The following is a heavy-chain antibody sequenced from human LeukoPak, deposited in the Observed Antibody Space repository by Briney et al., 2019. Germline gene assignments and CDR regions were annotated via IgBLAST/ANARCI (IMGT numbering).Heavy chain of an antibody. CDR1: GYTFTGYY. CDR2: INPNSGGT. V-gene: IGHV1-2*02. Sequence: GASVKVSCKASGYTFTGYYMHWVRQAPGQGLEWMGWINPNSGGTNYAQKFQGRVTMTRDTSISTAYMELSRLRSDDTAVYYCARDGSYQVITTDYWGQGTLVTVSS. CDR3: ARDGSYQVITTDY. J-gene: IGHJ4*02. D-gene: IGHD3-10*01.